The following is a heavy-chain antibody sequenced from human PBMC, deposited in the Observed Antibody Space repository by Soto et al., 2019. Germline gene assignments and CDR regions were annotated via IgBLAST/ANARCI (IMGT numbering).Heavy chain of an antibody. V-gene: IGHV3-30*18. J-gene: IGHJ4*02. D-gene: IGHD6-19*01. CDR2: ISYDGSNK. CDR3: AKDRGSGWIFDY. Sequence: VQLVESGGGVVQPGRSLRLSCAASGFTFSSYGMHWVRQAPGKGLEWVAVISYDGSNKYYADSVKGRFTISRDNSKNTLYLQMNSLRAEDTAVYYCAKDRGSGWIFDYWGQGTLVTVSS. CDR1: GFTFSSYG.